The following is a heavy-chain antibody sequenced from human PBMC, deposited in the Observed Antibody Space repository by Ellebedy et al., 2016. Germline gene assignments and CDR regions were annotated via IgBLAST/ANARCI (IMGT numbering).Heavy chain of an antibody. Sequence: SETLSLTXAVSGGSIYSSAYYWGWIRQPPGKGLEWIGSIYYSGSTYYTGDTYYSPSLKSRVTISVDTSKNQFSLRLNSVTAADTAIYYCARQSTDGPYTKIYYFFMDVWGKGTMVTVSS. CDR2: IYYSGST. J-gene: IGHJ6*03. CDR1: GGSIYSSAYY. D-gene: IGHD3-16*01. V-gene: IGHV4-39*01. CDR3: ARQSTDGPYTKIYYFFMDV.